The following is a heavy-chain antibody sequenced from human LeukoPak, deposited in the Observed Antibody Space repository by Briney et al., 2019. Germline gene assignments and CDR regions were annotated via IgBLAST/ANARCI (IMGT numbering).Heavy chain of an antibody. CDR3: ARAPIIVGATSIDY. J-gene: IGHJ4*02. D-gene: IGHD1-26*01. V-gene: IGHV3-66*01. Sequence: GGSLRLSCVVSGFTVSSSYMSWVRQAPGKGLEWVSVIYSGGSTYYADSVKGRFTISRDNSKNTLYLQMNSLRAEDTAVYYCARAPIIVGATSIDYWGQGTLVTVSS. CDR2: IYSGGST. CDR1: GFTVSSSY.